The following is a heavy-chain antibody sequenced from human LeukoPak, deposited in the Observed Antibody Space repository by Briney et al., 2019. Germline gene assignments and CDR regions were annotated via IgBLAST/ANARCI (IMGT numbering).Heavy chain of an antibody. V-gene: IGHV3-33*01. CDR2: IWYDGSSK. D-gene: IGHD2-2*02. J-gene: IGHJ5*02. Sequence: GGSLRLSCAASGFTFSSYGMHWVRQAPGKGLEGGAVIWYDGSSKYYADSVKGRFTISRDNSKNTLYLQMNSLRAEDTAVYYCARDVVPAAIGWFDPWGQGTLVTVSS. CDR1: GFTFSSYG. CDR3: ARDVVPAAIGWFDP.